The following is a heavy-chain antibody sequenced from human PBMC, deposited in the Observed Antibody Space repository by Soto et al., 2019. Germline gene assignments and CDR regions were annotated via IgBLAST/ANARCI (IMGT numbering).Heavy chain of an antibody. CDR1: GGSFSGYY. V-gene: IGHV4-34*01. CDR3: AHILSGSQFNY. J-gene: IGHJ4*02. D-gene: IGHD3-9*01. Sequence: SETLSLTCAVYGGSFSGYYWTWIRQPPGTGLEWIGEINHSGSTNYNPSLKSRVTISVDTSKNQFSLKVNSVIAADTAIYYCAHILSGSQFNYWGQGTPVTVSS. CDR2: INHSGST.